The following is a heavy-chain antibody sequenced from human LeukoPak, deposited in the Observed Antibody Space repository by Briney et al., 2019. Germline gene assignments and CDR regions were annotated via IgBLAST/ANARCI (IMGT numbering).Heavy chain of an antibody. CDR2: INHSGST. Sequence: SETLSLTCAVYGGSFSGYYWSWIRQPPGKGLEWIGEINHSGSTNYNPSLKSRVTISVDTSKNQFSLKLSSVTAADTAVYYCARLHPFYDFWSGFSYGVDVWGQGTTVTVSS. J-gene: IGHJ6*02. CDR3: ARLHPFYDFWSGFSYGVDV. CDR1: GGSFSGYY. D-gene: IGHD3-3*01. V-gene: IGHV4-34*01.